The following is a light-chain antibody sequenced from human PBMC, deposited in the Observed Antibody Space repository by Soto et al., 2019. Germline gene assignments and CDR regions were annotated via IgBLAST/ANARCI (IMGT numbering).Light chain of an antibody. CDR1: QDISNY. V-gene: IGKV1-33*01. Sequence: DIQMTQSPSSLSASVGDRFTITWQASQDISNYLNWYQQKPGKAPKLLIYDASNLETGVPSRFSGSGSGTDFTLTISCLQSEDFATYYCQQYYSFPITFGQGTRLEIK. J-gene: IGKJ5*01. CDR2: DAS. CDR3: QQYYSFPIT.